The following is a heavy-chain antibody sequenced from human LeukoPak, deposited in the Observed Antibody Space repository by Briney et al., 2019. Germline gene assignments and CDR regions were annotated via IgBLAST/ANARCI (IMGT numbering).Heavy chain of an antibody. CDR2: IYHNGDT. D-gene: IGHD6-19*01. CDR3: AKGTSSGWYYFDY. V-gene: IGHV4-38-2*02. CDR1: GYSITSGYY. J-gene: IGHJ4*02. Sequence: SETLSLTCIVSGYSITSGYYWGWIRQPPGKWLEWIGSIYHNGDTYYNPSLKSRVTISVDTSKNQFSLKLDSVTAADTAVYYCAKGTSSGWYYFDYWGQGTLVTVSS.